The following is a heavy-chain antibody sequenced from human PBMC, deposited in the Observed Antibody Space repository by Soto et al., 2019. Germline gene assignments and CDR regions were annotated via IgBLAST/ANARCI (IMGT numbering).Heavy chain of an antibody. V-gene: IGHV1-46*01. D-gene: IGHD3-3*02. CDR1: GYTFTSYY. CDR3: ARDFPFLEWSGPAAKDFYYYYGMDV. J-gene: IGHJ6*02. Sequence: ASVKVSCKASGYTFTSYYMHWVRQAPGQGLEWMGIINPSDGSTSYAQKFQGRVTMTSDTSTSTAYMELRSLRSDDTAVYYCARDFPFLEWSGPAAKDFYYYYGMDVCGQGTTVTVSS. CDR2: INPSDGST.